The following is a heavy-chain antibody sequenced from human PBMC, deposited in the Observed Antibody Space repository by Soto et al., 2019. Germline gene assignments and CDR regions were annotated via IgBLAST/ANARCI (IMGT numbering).Heavy chain of an antibody. V-gene: IGHV1-2*02. J-gene: IGHJ5*02. Sequence: GASVKVSCKASRYTFTGYYMHLVRQAPGQGLEWMGWINPNSGGTNYAQKFQGRVTMTRDTSISKAYMELSRLRSDDTAVYCCARKADTIFGVVIYNWFDPWGQGTLVTVSS. CDR1: RYTFTGYY. CDR3: ARKADTIFGVVIYNWFDP. CDR2: INPNSGGT. D-gene: IGHD3-3*01.